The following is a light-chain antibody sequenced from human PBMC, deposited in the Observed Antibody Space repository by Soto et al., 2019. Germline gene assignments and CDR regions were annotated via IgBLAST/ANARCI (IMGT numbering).Light chain of an antibody. V-gene: IGKV3-20*01. CDR1: QSVSSSY. J-gene: IGKJ1*01. CDR2: GAS. Sequence: ETVLTQSPCTLSLSPGERVIVSCRASQSVSSSYLAWYQQKPGQAPRLLIYGASSRATGIPDRFSGSGSGTDFTLTISGLEPEDFAVYYCQQYGNSRGTFGQGTKVDIK. CDR3: QQYGNSRGT.